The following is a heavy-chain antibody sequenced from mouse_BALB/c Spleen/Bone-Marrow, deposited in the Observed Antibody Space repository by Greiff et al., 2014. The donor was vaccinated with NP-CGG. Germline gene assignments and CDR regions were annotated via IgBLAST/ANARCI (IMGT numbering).Heavy chain of an antibody. D-gene: IGHD4-1*01. V-gene: IGHV1-55*01. CDR3: ARDGNWHFAY. Sequence: QVQLQQSGAELVKPGTSVKLSCKASGYNFTSYWINWVKLRPGQGLEWIGDIYPGSGGNHKNEKFKTKATLTVDTSSSTAYMQLSSLASEDSALYYCARDGNWHFAYWGQGTLVTVSA. J-gene: IGHJ3*01. CDR2: IYPGSGGN. CDR1: GYNFTSYW.